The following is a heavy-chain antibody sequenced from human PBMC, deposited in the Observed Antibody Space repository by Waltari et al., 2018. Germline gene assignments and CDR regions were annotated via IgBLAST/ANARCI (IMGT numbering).Heavy chain of an antibody. CDR2: ISSSSSYI. D-gene: IGHD3-10*01. CDR3: ARAGSDDYGDY. J-gene: IGHJ4*02. Sequence: EVQLVESGGGLVKPGGSLRLSCSASGFTFSRYRMNWVRQAPGKGLEWVSSISSSSSYIYYADSVKGRFTISRDKAKNSLYLQMNSLRAEDTAVYYCARAGSDDYGDYWGQGTLVTVSS. V-gene: IGHV3-21*01. CDR1: GFTFSRYR.